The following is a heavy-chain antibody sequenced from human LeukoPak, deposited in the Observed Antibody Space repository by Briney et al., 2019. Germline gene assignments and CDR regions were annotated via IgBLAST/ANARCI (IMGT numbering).Heavy chain of an antibody. CDR1: DGSISSYY. CDR3: ARGRDCSSTSCYTGVWFDP. Sequence: SETLSLTCTVSDGSISSYYWSWIRQPPGKGLEWIGYIYYSGSTNYNPSLKSRVTISVDTSKNQFSLKLSSVTAADTAVYYCARGRDCSSTSCYTGVWFDPWGQGTLVTVSS. D-gene: IGHD2-2*02. V-gene: IGHV4-59*01. J-gene: IGHJ5*02. CDR2: IYYSGST.